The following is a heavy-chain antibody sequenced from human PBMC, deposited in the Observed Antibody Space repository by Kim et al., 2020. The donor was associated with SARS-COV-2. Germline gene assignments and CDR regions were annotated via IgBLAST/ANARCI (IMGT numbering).Heavy chain of an antibody. CDR2: MYYSGVT. Sequence: SETLSLTCTVSGGSISSYYWSWIRQPPGKGLEWIGYMYYSGVTKYNPSLKSRVAISIDTPKNQFSLKLNSVTAADTAIYYCARAPYRGDNSRGALDVWGQGTMVTVSS. CDR3: ARAPYRGDNSRGALDV. V-gene: IGHV4-59*01. J-gene: IGHJ3*01. CDR1: GGSISSYY. D-gene: IGHD1-20*01.